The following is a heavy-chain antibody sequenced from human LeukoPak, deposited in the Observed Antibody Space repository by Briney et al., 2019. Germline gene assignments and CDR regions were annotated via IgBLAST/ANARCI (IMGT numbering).Heavy chain of an antibody. Sequence: SETLSLTCAGYGGSFSGYYWSWIRQPPGKGLEWIGEINHSGSTNYNPSLKSRVTISVDTSKNQFSLKLSSVTAADTAVYYCARGGRYCSGGSCYSGGWFDPWGQGTLVTVSS. CDR2: INHSGST. J-gene: IGHJ5*02. CDR3: ARGGRYCSGGSCYSGGWFDP. CDR1: GGSFSGYY. D-gene: IGHD2-15*01. V-gene: IGHV4-34*01.